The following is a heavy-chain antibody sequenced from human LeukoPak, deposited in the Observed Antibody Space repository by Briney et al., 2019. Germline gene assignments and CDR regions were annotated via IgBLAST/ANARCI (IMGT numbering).Heavy chain of an antibody. Sequence: GGSLRLSCVASGFALSMYTLHWVRQAPGKGLECVAVALYDGGNKYYADSVKGRFTISRDNSKNTLYLQMNSLKTEDTAVYFCARVAAPRSNDYWGQGTLVTVSS. CDR3: ARVAAPRSNDY. V-gene: IGHV3-30-3*01. J-gene: IGHJ4*02. CDR2: ALYDGGNK. CDR1: GFALSMYT. D-gene: IGHD6-13*01.